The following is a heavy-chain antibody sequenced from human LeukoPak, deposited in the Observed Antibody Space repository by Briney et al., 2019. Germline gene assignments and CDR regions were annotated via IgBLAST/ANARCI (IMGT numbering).Heavy chain of an antibody. Sequence: SETLSLTCIVSGGSISSSTYYWGWIRQPPGKGLEWIGSIYYSGSTYYTPSLKSRVTIFVDTSKNQFSLKLSSVTAADTAVYYCARLTRRSGNYFDYWGQGTLVTVSS. CDR3: ARLTRRSGNYFDY. J-gene: IGHJ4*02. D-gene: IGHD1-1*01. V-gene: IGHV4-39*01. CDR2: IYYSGST. CDR1: GGSISSSTYY.